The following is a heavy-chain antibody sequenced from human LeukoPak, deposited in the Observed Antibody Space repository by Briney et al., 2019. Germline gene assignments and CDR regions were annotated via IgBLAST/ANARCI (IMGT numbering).Heavy chain of an antibody. Sequence: GASVKVSCKASGYTFTSYGISWVRQAPGQGLEWMGWINPNSGGTNYAQKFQGRVTMTRDTSISTAYMELSRLRSDDTAVYYCARGSSYDFWSGYHTLPDYWGQGTLVTVSS. D-gene: IGHD3-3*01. CDR1: GYTFTSYG. CDR2: INPNSGGT. V-gene: IGHV1-2*02. CDR3: ARGSSYDFWSGYHTLPDY. J-gene: IGHJ4*02.